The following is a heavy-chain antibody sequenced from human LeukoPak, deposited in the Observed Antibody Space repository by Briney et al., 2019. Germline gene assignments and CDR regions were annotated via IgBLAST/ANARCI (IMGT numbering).Heavy chain of an antibody. V-gene: IGHV3-21*06. J-gene: IGHJ5*02. D-gene: IGHD2-21*02. CDR1: GSTFSFYT. CDR3: ARDLRPDVPTAPTPDS. Sequence: KPGGSLRLSCVASGSTFSFYTMNWVRQAPGQGLEWVSSISSYSHYLYYADSVKGRFTISRDNAKNSVYLEMNSLRAEDTAVYFCARDLRPDVPTAPTPDSWGQGTLVTVSS. CDR2: ISSYSHYL.